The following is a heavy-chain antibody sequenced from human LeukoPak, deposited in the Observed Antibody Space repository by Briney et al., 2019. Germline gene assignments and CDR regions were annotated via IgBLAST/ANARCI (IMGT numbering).Heavy chain of an antibody. D-gene: IGHD3-16*01. J-gene: IGHJ4*02. CDR3: ARGIRGAADY. CDR1: GGSFSGYY. V-gene: IGHV4-34*01. CDR2: INHSGST. Sequence: SETLSLTCAVYGGSFSGYYWSWIRQPPGKGLEWIGEINHSGSTNYNPSLKSRVTISVDTSKNQFSLNLNSVTAADPAAYYCARGIRGAADYWGKGTLVTVSS.